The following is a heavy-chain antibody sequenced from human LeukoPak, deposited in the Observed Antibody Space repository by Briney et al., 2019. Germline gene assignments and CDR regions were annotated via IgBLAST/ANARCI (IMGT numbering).Heavy chain of an antibody. D-gene: IGHD1-26*01. CDR3: AREGSGSLLSSEFDY. CDR1: GGTFSSYA. Sequence: PGSSVKVSCKASGGTFSSYAFSWVRQAPGQGLEWMGWINPNSGGTNYAQKFQGRVTMTRDTSISTAYMELSRLRSDDTAVYYCAREGSGSLLSSEFDYWGQGTLVTVSS. CDR2: INPNSGGT. J-gene: IGHJ4*02. V-gene: IGHV1-2*02.